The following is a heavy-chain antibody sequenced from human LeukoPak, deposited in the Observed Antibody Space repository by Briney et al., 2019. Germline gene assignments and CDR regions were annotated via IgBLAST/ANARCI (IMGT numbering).Heavy chain of an antibody. D-gene: IGHD2-2*01. Sequence: PSETLSLTCAVSGYSISSGYYWGWIRQPPGKGLEWIGSIYHSGSTYYNPSLKSRVTISVDTSKNQFSLKLSSVTAADTAVYYCASAHSRYCSSTSCYRTHAFDIWGQGTMVTVSS. CDR2: IYHSGST. CDR1: GYSISSGYY. CDR3: ASAHSRYCSSTSCYRTHAFDI. V-gene: IGHV4-38-2*01. J-gene: IGHJ3*02.